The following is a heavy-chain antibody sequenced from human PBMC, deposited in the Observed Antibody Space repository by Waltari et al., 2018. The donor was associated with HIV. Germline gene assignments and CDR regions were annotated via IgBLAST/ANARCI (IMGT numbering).Heavy chain of an antibody. CDR3: ARGVVGGYDLGNNWFDP. J-gene: IGHJ5*02. Sequence: QLQESGPGLVKPSQTLSLTCTVSGGSISSGSYHWSWIRQPAGKGLEWTGRLDTSGSTDYNPTLKSRATRSGDTSKNQFSLKLSAVTAADTAVYDCARGVVGGYDLGNNWFDPWGQGTLVTVSS. D-gene: IGHD5-12*01. V-gene: IGHV4-61*02. CDR2: LDTSGST. CDR1: GGSISSGSYH.